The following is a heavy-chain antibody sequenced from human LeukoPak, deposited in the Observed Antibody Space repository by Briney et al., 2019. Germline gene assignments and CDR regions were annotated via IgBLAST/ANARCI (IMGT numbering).Heavy chain of an antibody. J-gene: IGHJ4*02. V-gene: IGHV3-33*06. CDR1: GFTFSSYG. CDR2: IWYDGSNK. Sequence: GRSLRLSCAASGFTFSSYGMHWVRQAPGKGLEWVAVIWYDGSNKYYADSVKGRFTISRDNSKNTLYLQMNSLRAEDTAVYYCAKDLRFSYFDYWGKGTLVTVSS. CDR3: AKDLRFSYFDY. D-gene: IGHD3-3*01.